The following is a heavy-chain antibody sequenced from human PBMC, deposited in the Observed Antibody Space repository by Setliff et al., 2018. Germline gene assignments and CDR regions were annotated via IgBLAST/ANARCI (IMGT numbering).Heavy chain of an antibody. CDR1: GGTFSDYH. V-gene: IGHV4-34*01. D-gene: IGHD6-6*01. CDR2: INHRGST. J-gene: IGHJ4*02. Sequence: ASETLSLTCAAYGGTFSDYHWTWIRQSPEKGLEWIGEINHRGSTNYNPSLKSRVTISIDTSKDQFSLKLISMTAADTAVYYCARGRNLAARLLDSWGQGTLVTVSS. CDR3: ARGRNLAARLLDS.